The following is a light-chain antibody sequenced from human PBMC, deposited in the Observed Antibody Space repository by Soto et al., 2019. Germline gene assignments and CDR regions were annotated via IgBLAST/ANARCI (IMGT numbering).Light chain of an antibody. CDR3: QQYHNFWS. CDR2: RAS. V-gene: IGKV3-15*01. Sequence: DMVMTQSPATLSMSPGERATLSCTASQYVSSNVAWFQQRPGQAPRLLIYRASARATGTPARFSGSGSGTECTLTNTGLQAEDFAVYYCQQYHNFWSFGQGTEVEIK. CDR1: QYVSSN. J-gene: IGKJ1*01.